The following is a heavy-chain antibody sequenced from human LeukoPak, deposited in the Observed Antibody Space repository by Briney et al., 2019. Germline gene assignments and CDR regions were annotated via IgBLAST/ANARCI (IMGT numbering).Heavy chain of an antibody. CDR1: GFTFSSYG. V-gene: IGHV3-30*18. CDR3: AKDSRWLTELYYFDY. J-gene: IGHJ4*02. Sequence: PGGSLRLSCAASGFTFSSYGMHWVRQAPGKGLEWVAVISYDGSNKYYADSVKGRFTISRDNSKNTLYLQMNSLRAEDTAVYYCAKDSRWLTELYYFDYWGQGTLVTVSS. CDR2: ISYDGSNK. D-gene: IGHD5-24*01.